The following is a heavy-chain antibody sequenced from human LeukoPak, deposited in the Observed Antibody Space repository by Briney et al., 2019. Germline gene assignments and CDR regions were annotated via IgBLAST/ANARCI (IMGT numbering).Heavy chain of an antibody. J-gene: IGHJ4*02. Sequence: PGGSLRLSCSASGFTFSSYEMNWVRQAPGKGLEWISYITGSGDTIYYADSVKGRFTISRDNAKNSLYLQMNSLRAEDTALYYCAKGGYSGYADLDYWGQGTLVTVSS. V-gene: IGHV3-48*03. CDR3: AKGGYSGYADLDY. CDR2: ITGSGDTI. D-gene: IGHD5-12*01. CDR1: GFTFSSYE.